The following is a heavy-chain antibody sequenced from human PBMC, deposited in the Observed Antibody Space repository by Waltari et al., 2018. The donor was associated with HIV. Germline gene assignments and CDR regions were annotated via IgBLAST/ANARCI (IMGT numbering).Heavy chain of an antibody. Sequence: VQLVQSGAEVKKTGASVKVSCKASGYNFTSYDINWVRQATGQGLEWMGWMNPNSGNSGYEQKFQVRVTMTRNTSISTAYMELSSLRSEDTAVYYCARLGYCSSTSCYYYYYYGMDVWGQGTTVTVSS. CDR1: GYNFTSYD. V-gene: IGHV1-8*01. D-gene: IGHD2-2*01. J-gene: IGHJ6*02. CDR3: ARLGYCSSTSCYYYYYYGMDV. CDR2: MNPNSGNS.